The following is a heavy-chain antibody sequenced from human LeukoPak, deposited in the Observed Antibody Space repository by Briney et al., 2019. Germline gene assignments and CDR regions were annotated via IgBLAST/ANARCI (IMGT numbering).Heavy chain of an antibody. CDR1: GFTFSDFW. CDR3: ARDLLYYDSSGGDY. Sequence: GGSLRPSCAASGFTFSDFWMTWARQAPGKGLEWVANIKQDGSEKYYVDSVRGRFTISRDNAKNSLYLQMNSLRAEDTAVYYCARDLLYYDSSGGDYWGQGTLVTVSS. V-gene: IGHV3-7*01. D-gene: IGHD3-22*01. J-gene: IGHJ4*02. CDR2: IKQDGSEK.